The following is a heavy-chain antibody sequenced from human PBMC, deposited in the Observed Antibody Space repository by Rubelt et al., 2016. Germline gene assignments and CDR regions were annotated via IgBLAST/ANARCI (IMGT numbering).Heavy chain of an antibody. CDR3: ARDRIRIAARQGWYFDL. J-gene: IGHJ2*01. Sequence: QVQLVQSGAEVKKPGASVKVSCKASGYTFTSYGISWVRQAPGQGLEWMGWISAYNGNTNYAQKLQGRVTMTTDPSTRTAYMELRSLRSDDTAVYYCARDRIRIAARQGWYFDLWGRGTLVTVSS. CDR2: ISAYNGNT. CDR1: GYTFTSYG. V-gene: IGHV1-18*01. D-gene: IGHD6-6*01.